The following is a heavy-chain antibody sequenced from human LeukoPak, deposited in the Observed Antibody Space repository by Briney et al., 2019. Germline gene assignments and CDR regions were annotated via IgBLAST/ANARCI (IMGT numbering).Heavy chain of an antibody. CDR2: IYPADSDI. V-gene: IGHV5-51*01. D-gene: IGHD2-15*01. J-gene: IGHJ5*02. CDR1: GYSINNYW. Sequence: GESLQISCKGSGYSINNYWIGWVRQLPGKGLEWMGIIYPADSDIRYSPSFQGQVTISADKSISTAYLQWSSLKASDTAMYYCARQEYCSGGSCYTWFDPWGQGTLVTVSS. CDR3: ARQEYCSGGSCYTWFDP.